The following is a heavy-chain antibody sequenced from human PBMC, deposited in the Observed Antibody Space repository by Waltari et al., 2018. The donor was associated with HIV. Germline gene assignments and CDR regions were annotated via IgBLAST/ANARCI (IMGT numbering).Heavy chain of an antibody. CDR2: FDPEDDET. CDR1: GHTRSELS. Sequence: QVQLVQSGAEVKKPGASVKVSCKVSGHTRSELSMHWVRQVPGKGLEWMGNFDPEDDETIYAQKFQGRCTMTEDTSSNTAYMELSSLTSGDTAVYYCATDFSGMVRAYSYYSLDVWGQGTTVTVSS. J-gene: IGHJ6*02. V-gene: IGHV1-24*01. CDR3: ATDFSGMVRAYSYYSLDV. D-gene: IGHD3-10*01.